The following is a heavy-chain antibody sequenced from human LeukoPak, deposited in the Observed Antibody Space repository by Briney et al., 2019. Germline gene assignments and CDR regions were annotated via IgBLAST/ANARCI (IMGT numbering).Heavy chain of an antibody. D-gene: IGHD3-9*01. J-gene: IGHJ4*02. CDR1: GFTFSSYG. Sequence: PGGSLRLSCAASGFTFSSYGMHWVRQAPGKGLEWVAFIRYDGSNKYYADSVKGRFTISRDNSKNALYLQMNSLRAEDTAVYYCAKGPLRYFDWSLPTTSDWGQGTLVTVSS. CDR3: AKGPLRYFDWSLPTTSD. CDR2: IRYDGSNK. V-gene: IGHV3-30*02.